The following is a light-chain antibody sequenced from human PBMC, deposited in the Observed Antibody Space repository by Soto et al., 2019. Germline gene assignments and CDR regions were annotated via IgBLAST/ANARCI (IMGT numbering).Light chain of an antibody. CDR2: GAS. CDR1: QSVTIN. CDR3: QHYNKWPYT. J-gene: IGKJ2*01. V-gene: IGKV3-15*01. Sequence: EIVMTQSPATLSVSPGERATLSCRASQSVTINLAWFQQKLGQAPRLLIYGASTRASGIPDRFSGSGSGTEFTITISSLQSEDFAIYYCQHYNKWPYTFGQGTKLEIK.